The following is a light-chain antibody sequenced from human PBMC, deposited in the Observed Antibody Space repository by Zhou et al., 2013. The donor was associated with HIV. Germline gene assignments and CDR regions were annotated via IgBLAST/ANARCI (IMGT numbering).Light chain of an antibody. V-gene: IGKV3-15*01. Sequence: EIVLTQSPGTLSVSPGERATLSCRASQSLSSGHLAWYQQRPGQAPRLLIYDASTRATGIPPRFSGSGSGTEFILTISSLQPEDFAVYHCQQYDNWPPLTFGGGTRVEIK. CDR2: DAS. J-gene: IGKJ4*01. CDR3: QQYDNWPPLT. CDR1: QSLSSGH.